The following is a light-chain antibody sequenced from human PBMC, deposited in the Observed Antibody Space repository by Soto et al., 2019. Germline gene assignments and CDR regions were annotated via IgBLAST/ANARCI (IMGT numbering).Light chain of an antibody. J-gene: IGKJ2*01. Sequence: EIVLTQSPGTLSLSPGERATLSCRASQSVSSNYLTWYQQKPGQAPRLLIYGVSSRATGIPDRFSGSGSGTDFTLTISRLEHEDVAVYYCNQYGSSPYTFGQGTKLEIK. V-gene: IGKV3-20*01. CDR3: NQYGSSPYT. CDR1: QSVSSNY. CDR2: GVS.